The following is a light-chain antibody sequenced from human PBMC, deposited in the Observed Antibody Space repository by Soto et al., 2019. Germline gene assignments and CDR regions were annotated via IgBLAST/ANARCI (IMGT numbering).Light chain of an antibody. Sequence: EIVMTQSPGVLSLSPGERATLSCRASQSLSDKFVAWYQQRPGQAPRLLIYEASSRATGIADRFSGGGSGTDFTLTISRLESEDFAVYYCQQDYRSPLTFGGGTKVEI. CDR2: EAS. J-gene: IGKJ4*01. CDR3: QQDYRSPLT. CDR1: QSLSDKF. V-gene: IGKV3-20*01.